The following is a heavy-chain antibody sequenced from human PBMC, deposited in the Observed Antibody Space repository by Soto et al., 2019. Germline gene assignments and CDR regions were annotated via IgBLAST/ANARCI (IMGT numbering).Heavy chain of an antibody. D-gene: IGHD6-13*01. CDR3: AREWSAAGHFYGMDV. Sequence: ASVKVSCKASGYTFATYAVHWVRQAPGQGLEWVGWMNTNSDDTRSAQKFRGRLTLTRDKSMRAVYMKLSNLRPDDSAVYYCAREWSAAGHFYGMDVWGQGTTVTVSS. J-gene: IGHJ6*02. CDR1: GYTFATYA. V-gene: IGHV1-8*02. CDR2: MNTNSDDT.